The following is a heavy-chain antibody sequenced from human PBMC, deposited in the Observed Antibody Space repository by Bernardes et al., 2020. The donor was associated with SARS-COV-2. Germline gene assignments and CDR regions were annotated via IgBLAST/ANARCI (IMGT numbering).Heavy chain of an antibody. V-gene: IGHV4-34*01. D-gene: IGHD6-25*01. J-gene: IGHJ4*02. CDR2: IDPSGST. CDR1: GGSFSTYY. CDR3: ARGEAGIEDF. Sequence: SETLSLTCAIYGGSFSTYYGSWIHQSPGKGLEWIGEIDPSGSTNYNPSLKSRVTISVDTSKNHLSLNLASVTAADSAVYYCARGEAGIEDFWGQGTLVTVAS.